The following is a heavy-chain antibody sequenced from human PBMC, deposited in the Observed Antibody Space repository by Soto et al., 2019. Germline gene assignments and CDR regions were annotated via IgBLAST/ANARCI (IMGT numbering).Heavy chain of an antibody. CDR1: GFTFSSYS. CDR3: ARGSILEWFPTTHDY. V-gene: IGHV3-21*01. J-gene: IGHJ4*02. Sequence: GGSMRLSCAASGFTFSSYSMNWVRQAPGKGLEWVSSISSSSSYIYYADSVKGRFTISRDNAKNSLYLQMNSLRAEDTAVYYCARGSILEWFPTTHDYWGQGTLVTVSS. CDR2: ISSSSSYI. D-gene: IGHD3-3*01.